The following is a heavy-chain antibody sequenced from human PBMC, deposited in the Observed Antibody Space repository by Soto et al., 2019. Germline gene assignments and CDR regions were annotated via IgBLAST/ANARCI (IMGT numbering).Heavy chain of an antibody. V-gene: IGHV1-8*02. Sequence: ASVKVSCKASGYTFTNNDVSWVRQATGQGLEWMGWMNPGSGDTGYAQKFQGRVTMTRDISIATAYMELNSLTSEDTAMYYCARMESFGSLNWFDPWGQGTLLTVSS. D-gene: IGHD5-18*01. CDR1: GYTFTNND. CDR2: MNPGSGDT. J-gene: IGHJ5*02. CDR3: ARMESFGSLNWFDP.